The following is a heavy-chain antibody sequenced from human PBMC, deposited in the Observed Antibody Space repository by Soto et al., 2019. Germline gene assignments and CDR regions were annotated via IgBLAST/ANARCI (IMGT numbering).Heavy chain of an antibody. CDR2: INHSGST. CDR3: ARWEKRTGYSYGFRPHGYFDY. J-gene: IGHJ4*02. D-gene: IGHD5-18*01. Sequence: PSETLSLTCAVYGGSFSGYYWSWIRQPPGKGLEWIGEINHSGSTNYNPSLKSRVTISVDTSKNQFSLKLSSVTAADTAVYYCARWEKRTGYSYGFRPHGYFDYWGQGTLVTVSS. CDR1: GGSFSGYY. V-gene: IGHV4-34*01.